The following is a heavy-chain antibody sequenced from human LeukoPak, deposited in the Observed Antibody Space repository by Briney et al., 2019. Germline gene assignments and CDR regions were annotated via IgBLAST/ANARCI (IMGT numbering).Heavy chain of an antibody. CDR3: ARDPYSSSWYVDDY. CDR1: GYTFTSYG. V-gene: IGHV1-18*01. J-gene: IGHJ4*02. Sequence: GASVKVSCKASGYTFTSYGISWVRQAPGQGLEWMGWISAYNGNTNYAQKLQGRVTMTTDTSTSTAYMELRSLRSDDTAVYYCARDPYSSSWYVDDYWGQGTLVTVSS. CDR2: ISAYNGNT. D-gene: IGHD6-13*01.